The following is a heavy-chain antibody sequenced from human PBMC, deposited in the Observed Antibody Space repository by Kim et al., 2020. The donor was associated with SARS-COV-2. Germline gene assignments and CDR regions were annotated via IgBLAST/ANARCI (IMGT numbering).Heavy chain of an antibody. CDR1: GFTFSNYW. D-gene: IGHD6-13*01. J-gene: IGHJ4*02. V-gene: IGHV3-7*01. Sequence: GGSLRLSCAASGFTFSNYWMSWVRQAPGKGLEWVANIKRDGSEKYYVDSVRGRFTNSRDNAQNSLFLQMNSLRVEDTAVYYCTSWGAGNYWGPGTLVTVSS. CDR3: TSWGAGNY. CDR2: IKRDGSEK.